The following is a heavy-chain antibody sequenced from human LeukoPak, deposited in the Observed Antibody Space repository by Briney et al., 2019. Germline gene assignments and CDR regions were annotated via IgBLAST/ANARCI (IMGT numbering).Heavy chain of an antibody. J-gene: IGHJ1*01. Sequence: GGSLRLSCAASEFSVGSNYMTWVRQAPGKGLEWVSLIYSGGSTYYADSVKGRFTISRDNAKNSLYLQMNSLRAEDTAVYYCARDPYDSSGYYSTAEYFQHWGQGTLVTVSS. D-gene: IGHD3-22*01. CDR3: ARDPYDSSGYYSTAEYFQH. V-gene: IGHV3-66*01. CDR2: IYSGGST. CDR1: EFSVGSNY.